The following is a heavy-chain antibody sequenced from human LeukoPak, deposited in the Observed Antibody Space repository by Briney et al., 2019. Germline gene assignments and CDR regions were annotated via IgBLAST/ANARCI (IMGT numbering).Heavy chain of an antibody. J-gene: IGHJ4*02. CDR2: LYSSGTT. D-gene: IGHD2-15*01. V-gene: IGHV4-4*07. Sequence: SETLSLTCTVSGGSISSYYWSWIRQPPGKGLEWIGRLYSSGTTKYNPSLESRVTMSVDTSKNQFSLNLTSVTAADTAVYYCARVGVVVVAATPYFDYWGQGTLVTVSS. CDR3: ARVGVVVVAATPYFDY. CDR1: GGSISSYY.